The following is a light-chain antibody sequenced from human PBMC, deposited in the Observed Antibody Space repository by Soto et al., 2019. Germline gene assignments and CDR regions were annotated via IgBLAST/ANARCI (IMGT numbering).Light chain of an antibody. V-gene: IGKV1D-12*01. Sequence: DIQMTQSPSSVSASVGDRVTITCRASQGISNSLAWYQQKPGKAPKLLIYAASSLQSGVPSRFGGRGSWTDFTLTIDSLQPEDFATDFCQQANSFPITFGQGTRLEMK. CDR3: QQANSFPIT. CDR1: QGISNS. J-gene: IGKJ5*01. CDR2: AAS.